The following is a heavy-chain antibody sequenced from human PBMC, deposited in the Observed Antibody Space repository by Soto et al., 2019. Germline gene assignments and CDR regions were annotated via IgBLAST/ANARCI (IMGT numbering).Heavy chain of an antibody. CDR3: ARDANTVGVAGGMDV. CDR2: INSDGSST. V-gene: IGHV3-74*01. J-gene: IGHJ6*02. Sequence: EVQLVESGGGLVQPGGSLRLSCAASEFTLNNYWIHWVRQAPGKGRVWVSRINSDGSSTTYADSVKGRFTISRDKAKNTLYLQMNSLRAEDTAVYYCARDANTVGVAGGMDVWGQGTTVTVSS. CDR1: EFTLNNYW. D-gene: IGHD1-26*01.